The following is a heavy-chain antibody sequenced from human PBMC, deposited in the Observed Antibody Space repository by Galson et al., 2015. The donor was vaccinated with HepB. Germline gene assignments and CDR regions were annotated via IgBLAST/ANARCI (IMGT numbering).Heavy chain of an antibody. CDR2: ISAYNGNT. CDR3: AREDSYGSVGYYYYYMDV. V-gene: IGHV1-18*01. CDR1: GYTFTSYG. D-gene: IGHD5-18*01. Sequence: SVKVSCKASGYTFTSYGVSWVRQAPGQGLEWMGWISAYNGNTNYAQKLQGRVTMTTDTSTSTAYMELRSLRSDDTAAYYCAREDSYGSVGYYYYYMDVWGKGTTVTVSS. J-gene: IGHJ6*03.